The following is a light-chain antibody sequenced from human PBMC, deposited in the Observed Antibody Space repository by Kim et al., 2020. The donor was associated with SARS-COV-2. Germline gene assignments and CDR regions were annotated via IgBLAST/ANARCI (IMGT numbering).Light chain of an antibody. Sequence: ELTQPPSASGTPGQRVTISCSGSSTNIGSNTVNWYQQLPGTAPKLLIYSNNQRPSGVPDRFSGSKSGTSASLAISGLQSEDEADYYCAAWDDSLNGPYVFGTGTKVTVL. CDR2: SNN. J-gene: IGLJ1*01. CDR1: STNIGSNT. CDR3: AAWDDSLNGPYV. V-gene: IGLV1-44*01.